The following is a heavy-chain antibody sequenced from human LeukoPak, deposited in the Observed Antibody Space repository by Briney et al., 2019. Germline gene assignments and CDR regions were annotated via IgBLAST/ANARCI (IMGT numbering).Heavy chain of an antibody. CDR2: ISGSGGST. V-gene: IGHV3-23*01. Sequence: GGSLRLSCAASGFTFSSYAMSWIRQAPGKGLEWVSAISGSGGSTYYADSVKGRFTISRDNSKNTLYLQMNSLRAEDTAVYYCAKDGYYYDSSGDYWGQGTLVTVSS. CDR3: AKDGYYYDSSGDY. D-gene: IGHD3-22*01. J-gene: IGHJ4*02. CDR1: GFTFSSYA.